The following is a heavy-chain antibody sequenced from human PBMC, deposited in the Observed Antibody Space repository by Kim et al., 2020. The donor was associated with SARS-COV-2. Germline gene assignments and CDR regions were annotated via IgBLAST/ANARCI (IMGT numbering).Heavy chain of an antibody. Sequence: GGSLRLSCAASGFTFSSYSMNWVRQAPGKGLEWVSSISSSSSYIYYADSVKGRFTISRDNAKNSLYLQMNSLRAEDTAVYYCARDSERARDNDYWGQGTLVTVSS. CDR3: ARDSERARDNDY. D-gene: IGHD1-26*01. V-gene: IGHV3-21*04. CDR1: GFTFSSYS. CDR2: ISSSSSYI. J-gene: IGHJ4*02.